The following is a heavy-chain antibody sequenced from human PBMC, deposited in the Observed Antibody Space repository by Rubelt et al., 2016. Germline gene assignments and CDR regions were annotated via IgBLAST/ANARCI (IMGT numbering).Heavy chain of an antibody. CDR1: GDSSTAYS. D-gene: IGHD6-13*01. Sequence: QVQLQESGPGLVKPSETLSLACTVSGDSSTAYSWSWIRQPPGKGLEWIGYIYPSGTTNYSPSLKSRVTMSVAPSKNQFSLRLTSVTAADTAVYYCARGDIAAAGAPFDYWGQGTLVTVSS. CDR2: IYPSGTT. V-gene: IGHV4-4*08. J-gene: IGHJ4*02. CDR3: ARGDIAAAGAPFDY.